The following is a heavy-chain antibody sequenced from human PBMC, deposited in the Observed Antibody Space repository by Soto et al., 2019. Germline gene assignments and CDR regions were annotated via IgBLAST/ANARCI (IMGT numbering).Heavy chain of an antibody. CDR2: INADNGNT. V-gene: IGHV1-3*01. Sequence: ASGKVSCKASGYTFTNFGMLWGRQAPGQRLEWMGWINADNGNTKYSQKFQGRVTITTDTSTSTAYMELRSLRSDDTAVYYCARGVGWEPLDYWGQGTLVTVSS. CDR3: ARGVGWEPLDY. CDR1: GYTFTNFG. J-gene: IGHJ4*02. D-gene: IGHD1-26*01.